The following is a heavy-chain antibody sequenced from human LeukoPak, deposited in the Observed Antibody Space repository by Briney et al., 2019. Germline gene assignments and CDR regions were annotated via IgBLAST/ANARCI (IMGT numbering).Heavy chain of an antibody. CDR2: ISAYNGNT. CDR3: ARCLTMVWGVVEYNWFDP. J-gene: IGHJ5*02. Sequence: RASVKVSCKASGYTFTSYSISWERQAPGQGLGWMGWISAYNGNTNYAQKLQGRVTMTTDTSTSTAYMELRSLRSDDTAVYYCARCLTMVWGVVEYNWFDPWGQGTLVTVSS. D-gene: IGHD3-10*01. V-gene: IGHV1-18*01. CDR1: GYTFTSYS.